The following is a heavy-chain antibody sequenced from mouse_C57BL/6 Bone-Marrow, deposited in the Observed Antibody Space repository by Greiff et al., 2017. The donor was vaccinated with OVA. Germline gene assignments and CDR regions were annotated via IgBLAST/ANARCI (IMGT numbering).Heavy chain of an antibody. J-gene: IGHJ1*03. CDR3: ARFKPFTTVVATGWYFDD. D-gene: IGHD1-1*01. V-gene: IGHV1-64*01. Sequence: QVQLQQPGAELVKPGASVKLSCKASGYTFTSYWMHWVKQRPGQGLEWIGMIHPNSGSTNYNEKFKSKATLTVDKSSSPAYMQLSSLTSEDSAVYYCARFKPFTTVVATGWYFDDWGTGTTVTVSS. CDR1: GYTFTSYW. CDR2: IHPNSGST.